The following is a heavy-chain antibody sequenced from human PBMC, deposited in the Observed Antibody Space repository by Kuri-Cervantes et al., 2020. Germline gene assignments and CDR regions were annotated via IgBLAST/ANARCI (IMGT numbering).Heavy chain of an antibody. D-gene: IGHD6-13*01. CDR1: GFTFSSYS. Sequence: GESLKSSCAASGFTFSSYSMNWVRQAPGKGLEWVSSISSSSSYIYYADSVKGRFTISRDNAKNSLYLQMNSLRAEDTAVYYCARDADSSSSVFDYWGQGTLGT. CDR2: ISSSSSYI. J-gene: IGHJ4*02. CDR3: ARDADSSSSVFDY. V-gene: IGHV3-21*01.